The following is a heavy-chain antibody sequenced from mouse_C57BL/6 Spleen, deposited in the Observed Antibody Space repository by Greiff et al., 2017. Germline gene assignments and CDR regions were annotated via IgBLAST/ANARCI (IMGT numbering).Heavy chain of an antibody. CDR2: ISSGGSYT. J-gene: IGHJ4*01. V-gene: IGHV5-6*01. CDR3: ARRQTGTDYYAMDY. CDR1: GFTFSSYG. Sequence: EVQRVESGGDLVKPGGSLKLSCAASGFTFSSYGMSWVRQTPDKRLEWVATISSGGSYTYYPDSVKGRFTISRDNAKNTLYLQMSSLKSEDTAMYYCARRQTGTDYYAMDYWGQGTSVTVSS. D-gene: IGHD4-1*01.